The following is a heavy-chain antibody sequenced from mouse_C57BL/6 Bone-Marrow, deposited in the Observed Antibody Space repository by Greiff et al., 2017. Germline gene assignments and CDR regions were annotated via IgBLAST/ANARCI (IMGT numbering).Heavy chain of an antibody. V-gene: IGHV5-4*03. CDR1: GFTFSSYA. J-gene: IGHJ4*01. D-gene: IGHD1-1*01. CDR2: ISDGGSYT. CDR3: ASSFFYYAMDY. Sequence: EVKVVESGGGLVKPGGSLKLSCAASGFTFSSYAMSWVRQTPEKRLEWVATISDGGSYTYYPDNVKGGFTISRDNAKNNLYLQMSHLKSEDTAMYYCASSFFYYAMDYWGQGTSVTVSS.